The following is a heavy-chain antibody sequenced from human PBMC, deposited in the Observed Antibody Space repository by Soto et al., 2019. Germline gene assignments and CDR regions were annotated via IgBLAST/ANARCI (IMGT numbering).Heavy chain of an antibody. CDR3: APHPGGGGY. CDR1: GFTVSNNY. J-gene: IGHJ4*02. V-gene: IGHV3-53*01. Sequence: EVQLVESGGGLIQPGGSLRLSCAVSGFTVSNNYMSWVRQAPGKGLEGVSVIYSGGYTAYGDSVKGRFTISRDNSKNTLYLQKKGPGAAARGVYYCAPHPGGGGYWGQGTLVTVSS. D-gene: IGHD3-10*01. CDR2: IYSGGYT.